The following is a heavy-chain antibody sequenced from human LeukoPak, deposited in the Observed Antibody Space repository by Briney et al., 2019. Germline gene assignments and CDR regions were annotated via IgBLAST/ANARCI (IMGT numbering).Heavy chain of an antibody. CDR2: FSGSGGST. V-gene: IGHV3-23*01. CDR1: GFIFSNYA. J-gene: IGHJ4*02. CDR3: VRGGRRTLVVVATKGGVDY. D-gene: IGHD2-15*01. Sequence: GGSLRLSCAASGFIFSNYAMSWVRQAPGKGLQWVSAFSGSGGSTYYADSVKGRFTISRDNSKNTLYLQMNSLRAEDTAVYYCVRGGRRTLVVVATKGGVDYWGQGTLVTVSS.